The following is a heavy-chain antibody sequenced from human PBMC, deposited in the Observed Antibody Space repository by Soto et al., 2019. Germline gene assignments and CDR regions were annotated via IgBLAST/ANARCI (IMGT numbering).Heavy chain of an antibody. CDR1: GGSISNYY. CDR2: IYYSGST. Sequence: SETLSLTCTVSGGSISNYYWTWIRQPPGKGLEWIGYIYYSGSTNYNPSLKSRVTISVDTSKNQLSLKLSSVTAADTAVYYCANLRWAEYGDIFDPWGRGTLVTVSS. CDR3: ANLRWAEYGDIFDP. V-gene: IGHV4-59*01. D-gene: IGHD4-17*01. J-gene: IGHJ5*02.